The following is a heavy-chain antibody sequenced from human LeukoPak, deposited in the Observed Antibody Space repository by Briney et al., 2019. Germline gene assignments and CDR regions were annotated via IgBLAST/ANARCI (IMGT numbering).Heavy chain of an antibody. D-gene: IGHD6-13*01. J-gene: IGHJ5*02. CDR3: AAIAAAADNWFDP. Sequence: PSETLSLTCTVSGGSISSYYWSWIRQPPGKGLEWIGYIYYSGSTNYNPSLKSRVTISVDTSKNQFSLKLSSVTAADTAVYYCAAIAAAADNWFDPWGQGTLVTVSS. CDR2: IYYSGST. V-gene: IGHV4-59*01. CDR1: GGSISSYY.